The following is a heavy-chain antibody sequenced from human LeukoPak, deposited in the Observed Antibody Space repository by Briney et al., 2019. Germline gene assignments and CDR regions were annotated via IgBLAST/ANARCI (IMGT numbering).Heavy chain of an antibody. D-gene: IGHD3-10*01. CDR2: INHSGST. V-gene: IGHV4-34*01. CDR3: ARSQGHGSGSPFDY. CDR1: GGSFSGYY. J-gene: IGHJ4*02. Sequence: PSETLSLTCAVYGGSFSGYYWSWLRQPPGKGLEWIGEINHSGSTNYKPSLKSRATISVDTSKNQFSLKLSSVTAADTAVYYCARSQGHGSGSPFDYWGQGTLVTVSS.